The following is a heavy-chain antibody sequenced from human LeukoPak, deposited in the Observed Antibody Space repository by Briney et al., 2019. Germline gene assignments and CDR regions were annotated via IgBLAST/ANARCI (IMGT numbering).Heavy chain of an antibody. CDR2: INPSGGST. CDR1: GYTFTTYY. J-gene: IGHJ4*02. Sequence: ASVKVSCKASGYTFTTYYIHWVRQAPGQGLEWMGIINPSGGSTNYAQKFQGRVTMTRDTSTSTVYLELSSLRSEDTAVYYCARGSKMGRGSWGYWGQGTLVTVSS. D-gene: IGHD3-16*01. CDR3: ARGSKMGRGSWGY. V-gene: IGHV1-46*01.